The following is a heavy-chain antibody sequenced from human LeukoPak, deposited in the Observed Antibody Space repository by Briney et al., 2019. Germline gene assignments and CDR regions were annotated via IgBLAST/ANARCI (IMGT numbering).Heavy chain of an antibody. D-gene: IGHD6-13*01. CDR1: GDSAPNNSAA. CDR3: ARGRSWGESGFDY. Sequence: SQTLSLTCAISGDSAPNNSAAWNWIRQSPSRGLEWLGRTYYRSKWYNDYAVSVTSRITISPDTSKNQFSLQLKSVTPDDTAVYYCARGRSWGESGFDYWGQGTLVTVSS. V-gene: IGHV6-1*01. CDR2: TYYRSKWYN. J-gene: IGHJ4*02.